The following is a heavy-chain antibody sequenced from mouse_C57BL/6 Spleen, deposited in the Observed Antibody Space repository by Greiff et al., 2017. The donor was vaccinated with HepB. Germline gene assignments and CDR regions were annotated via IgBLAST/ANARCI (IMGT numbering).Heavy chain of an antibody. CDR3: ARGDYYYGSRRYFDY. V-gene: IGHV1-55*01. CDR2: IYPGSGST. J-gene: IGHJ2*01. CDR1: GYTFTSYW. Sequence: VQLQQPGAELVKPGASVKMSCKASGYTFTSYWITWVKQRPGQGLEWIGDIYPGSGSTNYNEKFKSKATLTVDTSSSTAYMQLSSLTSEDSAVYYCARGDYYYGSRRYFDYWGQGTTLTVSS. D-gene: IGHD1-1*01.